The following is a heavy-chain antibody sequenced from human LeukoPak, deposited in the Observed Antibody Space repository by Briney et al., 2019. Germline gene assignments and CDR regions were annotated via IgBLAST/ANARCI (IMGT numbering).Heavy chain of an antibody. CDR3: ARGPLLGYLNY. V-gene: IGHV3-48*03. D-gene: IGHD3-22*01. Sequence: GGSLRLSCSAPGFTFSNYEMNWVRRAPGKGLGWVSYISSSGSTIYSADSVKGRFIISRDNAKNSLYLQMNSLRAEDTAVYFCARGPLLGYLNYWGQG. CDR2: ISSSGSTI. J-gene: IGHJ4*02. CDR1: GFTFSNYE.